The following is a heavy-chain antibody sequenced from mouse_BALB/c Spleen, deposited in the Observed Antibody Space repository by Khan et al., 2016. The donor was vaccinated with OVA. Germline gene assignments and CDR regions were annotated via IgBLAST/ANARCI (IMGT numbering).Heavy chain of an antibody. CDR3: ASHLTGSFAY. Sequence: EVELVESGGDLMKPGGSLKLSCAASGFTFSTYGMSWVRQTPDKRLEWVATINSDGYYTYYPDSVQRRFTFSRNNAKNTLYLQMSSLKSEDTAMCYCASHLTGSFAYWGQGTLVTVSA. J-gene: IGHJ3*01. CDR2: INSDGYYT. CDR1: GFTFSTYG. D-gene: IGHD4-1*01. V-gene: IGHV5-6*01.